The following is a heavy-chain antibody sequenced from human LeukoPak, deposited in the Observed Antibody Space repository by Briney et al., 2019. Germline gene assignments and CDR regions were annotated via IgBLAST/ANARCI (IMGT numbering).Heavy chain of an antibody. J-gene: IGHJ4*02. CDR3: AKAYYYDSRGYYIDY. CDR2: ISYDGSNK. V-gene: IGHV3-30*18. Sequence: GGSLRLSCAASGFTFSSYGMHWVRQAPGKGLEWVAVISYDGSNKYYADSVKGRFTISRDNSKNTLYLQMNSLRAEDTAVYYCAKAYYYDSRGYYIDYWGQGTLVTVSS. CDR1: GFTFSSYG. D-gene: IGHD3-22*01.